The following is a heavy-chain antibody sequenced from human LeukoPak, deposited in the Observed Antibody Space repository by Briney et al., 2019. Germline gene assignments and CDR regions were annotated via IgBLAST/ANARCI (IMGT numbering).Heavy chain of an antibody. J-gene: IGHJ4*02. CDR2: INPNSGGT. CDR3: ARVEGGSFMAFFGY. CDR1: GYTFTGYY. D-gene: IGHD1-26*01. V-gene: IGHV1-2*02. Sequence: ASVKVSCKASGYTFTGYYMHWVRQAPGQGLEWMGWINPNSGGTNYAQKFQGRVTMTRDTSISTAYMELSRLRSDDTAVYHCARVEGGSFMAFFGYWGQGTLVTVSS.